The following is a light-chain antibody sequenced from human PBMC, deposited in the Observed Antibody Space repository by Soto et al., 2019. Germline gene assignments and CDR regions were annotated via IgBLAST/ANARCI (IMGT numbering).Light chain of an antibody. J-gene: IGKJ2*01. CDR2: DAS. CDR3: QQYSSYPMFT. CDR1: QSISNW. V-gene: IGKV1-5*01. Sequence: DIQMTQSPSTLSASVGDRVTITCRASQSISNWLAWYQQKPGQAPKLLIYDASNLESGVPSRFSGSKSGTEYTFTISSLQPDDFATYYCQQYSSYPMFTFGQGTKLEI.